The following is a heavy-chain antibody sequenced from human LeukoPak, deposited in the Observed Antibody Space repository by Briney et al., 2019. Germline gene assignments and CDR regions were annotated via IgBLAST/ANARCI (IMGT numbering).Heavy chain of an antibody. CDR1: GGSISSYY. Sequence: SETLSLTCTVSGGSISSYYWSWIRQPPGKGLEWIGYIYYSGSTNYNPSLKSRVTISVDTSKSQFSLKLSSVTAADTAIYYCARGGYYGSGNDFRFDPWGQGTLVTVSS. D-gene: IGHD3-10*01. CDR2: IYYSGST. CDR3: ARGGYYGSGNDFRFDP. V-gene: IGHV4-59*01. J-gene: IGHJ5*02.